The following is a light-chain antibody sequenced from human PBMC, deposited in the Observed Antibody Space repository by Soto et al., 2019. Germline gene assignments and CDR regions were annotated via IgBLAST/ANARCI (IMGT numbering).Light chain of an antibody. J-gene: IGKJ1*01. Sequence: DIRMTQSPSTLSASVGGRVTITCRASHSVSPWLAWYQQKPGKAPKLLIYRTSSLQNGVPARFSGRGSGTDLFLTISNLQPDDFATYYFQQDSSSSTFGQGTRVELK. CDR2: RTS. CDR3: QQDSSSST. CDR1: HSVSPW. V-gene: IGKV1-5*03.